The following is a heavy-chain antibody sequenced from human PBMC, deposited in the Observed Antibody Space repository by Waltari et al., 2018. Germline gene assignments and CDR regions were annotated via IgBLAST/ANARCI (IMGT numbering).Heavy chain of an antibody. CDR3: ARFSVTMRLFDY. J-gene: IGHJ4*02. CDR1: GGSISSHY. CDR2: IYYSGST. D-gene: IGHD4-17*01. Sequence: QVQLQESGPGLVKPSETLSLTCTVSGGSISSHYWSWIRQPPGKGLEWIGYIYYSGSTTYTPSLKSRVTISVDTSKNQFSLKLSSVTAADTAVYYCARFSVTMRLFDYWGQGTLVIVSS. V-gene: IGHV4-59*11.